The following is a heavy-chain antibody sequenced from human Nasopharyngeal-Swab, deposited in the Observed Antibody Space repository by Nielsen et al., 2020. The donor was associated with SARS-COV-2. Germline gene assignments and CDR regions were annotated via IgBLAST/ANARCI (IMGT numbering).Heavy chain of an antibody. V-gene: IGHV4-4*02. J-gene: IGHJ4*02. D-gene: IGHD2-2*01. CDR1: GDSVSNYMW. CDR2: IFETGSA. Sequence: SETLSLTCGVSGDSVSNYMWWTWVRQSPGGGLEWIGEIFETGSANYNPSLQSRVTMSIDRSNNRFSLDLTSMTAADTASYYCAKAGLYALDTWGQGILVTVSS. CDR3: AKAGLYALDT.